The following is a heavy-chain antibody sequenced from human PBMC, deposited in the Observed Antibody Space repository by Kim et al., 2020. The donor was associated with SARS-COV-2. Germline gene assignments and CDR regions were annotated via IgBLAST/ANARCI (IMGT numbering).Heavy chain of an antibody. V-gene: IGHV3-9*01. D-gene: IGHD3-10*01. Sequence: GGSLRLSCAASGFTFDDYAMHWVRQAPGKGLEWVSGISWNSGSIGYADSVKGRFTISRDNAKNSLYLQMNSLRAEDTALYYCAKDSSPLWFWELSSFDY. CDR1: GFTFDDYA. CDR2: ISWNSGSI. CDR3: AKDSSPLWFWELSSFDY. J-gene: IGHJ4*01.